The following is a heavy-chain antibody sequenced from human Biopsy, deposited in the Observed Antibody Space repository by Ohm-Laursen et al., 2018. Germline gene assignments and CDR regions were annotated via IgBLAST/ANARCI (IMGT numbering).Heavy chain of an antibody. V-gene: IGHV4-39*07. Sequence: WVRQAPGKGLEWIGSMSYGESARYLPSLKSRVTISVDTSKNQFSLKVRSVTAADTAVYYCVRGVDYYDPYHYYALDVWGQGTTVTVSS. CDR2: MSYGESA. CDR3: VRGVDYYDPYHYYALDV. D-gene: IGHD3-22*01. J-gene: IGHJ6*02.